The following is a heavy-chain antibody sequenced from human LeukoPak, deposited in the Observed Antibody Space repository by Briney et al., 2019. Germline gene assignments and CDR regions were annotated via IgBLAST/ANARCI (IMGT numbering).Heavy chain of an antibody. D-gene: IGHD3-16*02. CDR2: ISGSGGST. Sequence: GGSLRLSCAASGFTFSSYAMSWVRQAPGKGLEWVSAISGSGGSTYYADSVKGRFTISRDNSKNTLYLQMNSLRAEDTAVCYCAKDHYDYVWGSYRYQFDYWGQGTLVTVSS. J-gene: IGHJ4*02. CDR1: GFTFSSYA. CDR3: AKDHYDYVWGSYRYQFDY. V-gene: IGHV3-23*01.